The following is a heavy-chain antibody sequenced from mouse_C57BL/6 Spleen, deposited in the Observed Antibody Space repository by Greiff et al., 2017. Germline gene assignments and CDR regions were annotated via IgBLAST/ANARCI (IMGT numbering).Heavy chain of an antibody. D-gene: IGHD3-2*02. CDR2: IYPGDGDT. V-gene: IGHV1-80*01. Sequence: VQLQASGAELVKPGASVKISCKASGYAFSSYWMNWVKQRPGKGLEWIGQIYPGDGDTNYNGKFKGKATLTAYKSSSTAYMQLSSLTSEDSAVYFCAREGDSSGYVGFAYWGQGTLVTVSA. CDR1: GYAFSSYW. J-gene: IGHJ3*01. CDR3: AREGDSSGYVGFAY.